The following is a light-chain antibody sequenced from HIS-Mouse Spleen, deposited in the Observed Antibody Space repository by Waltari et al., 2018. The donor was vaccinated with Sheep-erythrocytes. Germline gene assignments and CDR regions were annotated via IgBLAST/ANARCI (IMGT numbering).Light chain of an antibody. Sequence: SYELTQPPSVSVSPGQTASITCCGDKLGDKYACWYQQKPGQSPVLVIYPASKRPSGIPGRFSGSNSGNTATLTLSGTQAMDEADYYCQAWDSSLYVFGTGTKVTVL. CDR2: PAS. CDR1: KLGDKY. V-gene: IGLV3-1*01. CDR3: QAWDSSLYV. J-gene: IGLJ1*01.